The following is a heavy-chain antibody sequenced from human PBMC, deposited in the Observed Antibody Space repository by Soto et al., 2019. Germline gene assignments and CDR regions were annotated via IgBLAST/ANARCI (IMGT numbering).Heavy chain of an antibody. J-gene: IGHJ3*02. CDR2: ISSSSSTI. Sequence: GGSLRLSCAVSGFTFSSYSMNWVRQAPGKGLEWVSYISSSSSTIYYADSVKGRFTISRDNAKNSLYLQMNSLRDEDTAVYYCARGFHIVLYHAFDIWGQGTMVTVSS. D-gene: IGHD2-8*01. V-gene: IGHV3-48*02. CDR3: ARGFHIVLYHAFDI. CDR1: GFTFSSYS.